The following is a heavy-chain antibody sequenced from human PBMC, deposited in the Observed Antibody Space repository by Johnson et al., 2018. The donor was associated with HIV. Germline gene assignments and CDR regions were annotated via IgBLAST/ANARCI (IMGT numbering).Heavy chain of an antibody. V-gene: IGHV3-53*01. CDR3: ASITTIAAAGRGAFDI. CDR2: INGDGTGS. Sequence: VQLVESGGGLIQPGGSLRLSCAASGFTVSSNYMSWVRQAPGKGLVWVSRINGDGTGSTYADSVKGRFTISRDNAKNSLYLQMNSLRAEDTAVYYCASITTIAAAGRGAFDIWGQGTMVTVSS. CDR1: GFTVSSNY. J-gene: IGHJ3*02. D-gene: IGHD6-13*01.